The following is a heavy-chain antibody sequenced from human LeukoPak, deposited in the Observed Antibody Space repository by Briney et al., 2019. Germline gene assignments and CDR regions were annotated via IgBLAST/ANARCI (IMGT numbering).Heavy chain of an antibody. D-gene: IGHD3-22*01. CDR3: ARDFYDGSGYFL. J-gene: IGHJ4*02. CDR2: IGRSSTYM. V-gene: IGHV3-21*01. CDR1: GFTFSSYS. Sequence: GGSLRLSCAASGFTFSSYSMNWVRQAPGKGLEWVSFIGRSSTYMHYTDSVKGRFTISRDNAKNSLYLQMDSLRAEDTAVYYCARDFYDGSGYFLWGQGTLVTVSS.